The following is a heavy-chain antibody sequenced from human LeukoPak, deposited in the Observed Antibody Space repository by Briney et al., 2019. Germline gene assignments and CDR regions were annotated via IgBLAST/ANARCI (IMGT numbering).Heavy chain of an antibody. V-gene: IGHV4-30-4*01. CDR3: ARGVVTAWVFDP. J-gene: IGHJ5*02. CDR2: IYYSGNI. CDR1: GGSISSGDYY. D-gene: IGHD2-21*02. Sequence: SETLSLTCTVSGGSISSGDYYWSWIRQPPGKGLEWIAYIYYSGNIYYNPSLKSRVTVSLDTSNNQFSLKLSPVTAADTAVYYCARGVVTAWVFDPWGPGTLVTVSS.